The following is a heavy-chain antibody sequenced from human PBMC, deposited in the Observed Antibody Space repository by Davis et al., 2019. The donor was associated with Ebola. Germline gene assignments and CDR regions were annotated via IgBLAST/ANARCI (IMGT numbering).Heavy chain of an antibody. V-gene: IGHV4-39*01. J-gene: IGHJ6*02. D-gene: IGHD3-16*01. CDR2: IYYSGTT. CDR1: GDSISSTNYF. Sequence: SETLSLTCTVSGDSISSTNYFWGWVRQAPGKGLEWIGGIYYSGTTYYNPSLKSRVTMSVDTSKSHFSLTLSSVTAADTAVYYCARHTIRRAYSYGYYYFHGMDVWGQGTTVTVSS. CDR3: ARHTIRRAYSYGYYYFHGMDV.